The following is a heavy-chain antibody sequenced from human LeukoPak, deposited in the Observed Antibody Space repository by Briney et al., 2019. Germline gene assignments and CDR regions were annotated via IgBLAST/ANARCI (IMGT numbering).Heavy chain of an antibody. CDR2: IYTSGST. J-gene: IGHJ5*02. D-gene: IGHD3-3*01. Sequence: PSETLSLTCAVYGGSFSGYYWSWIRQPAGKGLEWIGRIYTSGSTNYNPSLKSRVTISVDTSKNQFSLKLSSVTAADTAVYYCARTGFWSGPNWFDPWGQGTLVTVSS. V-gene: IGHV4-59*10. CDR1: GGSFSGYY. CDR3: ARTGFWSGPNWFDP.